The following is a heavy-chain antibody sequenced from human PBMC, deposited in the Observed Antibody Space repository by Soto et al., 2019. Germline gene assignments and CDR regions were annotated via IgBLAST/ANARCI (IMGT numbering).Heavy chain of an antibody. CDR1: GFTFSSYA. D-gene: IGHD3-10*01. V-gene: IGHV3-23*01. CDR2: ISGSGGST. J-gene: IGHJ6*02. CDR3: AKHGSGAGYYYGMDV. Sequence: GGSLRLSCAASGFTFSSYAMSWVRQAPGKGLEWVSAISGSGGSTYYADSVKGRFTISRDNSKNTLYLQMNSLRAEDTALYYCAKHGSGAGYYYGMDVWGQGTTVTVSS.